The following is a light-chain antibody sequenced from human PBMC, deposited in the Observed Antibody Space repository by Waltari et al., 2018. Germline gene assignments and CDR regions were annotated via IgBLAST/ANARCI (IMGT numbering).Light chain of an antibody. J-gene: IGLJ1*01. CDR3: CSYAGSNTYV. Sequence: QSALTQPASVSGSPGQSITISCTGTSSDVGSYNLVSWYQHHPGKAPKLMLYEGSKRRSGVSNRFSGSKSGNTASLTISGLQAEDEADYYCCSYAGSNTYVFGTGTKVTVL. CDR2: EGS. V-gene: IGLV2-23*01. CDR1: SSDVGSYNL.